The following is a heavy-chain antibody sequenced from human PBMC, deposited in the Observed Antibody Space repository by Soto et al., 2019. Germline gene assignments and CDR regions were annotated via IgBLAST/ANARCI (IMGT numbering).Heavy chain of an antibody. V-gene: IGHV4-30-2*01. CDR2: VYHRAST. D-gene: IGHD6-13*01. J-gene: IGHJ5*02. CDR3: NRGCAAPLSLLCFDT. CDR1: GGCISTCGLP. Sequence: TLTLSCAAPGGCISTCGLPWTWVRQRPGGGLEWIGHVYHRASTQYNPSLKGRVSISVDTSRSLFSLRLTCLTAEDTAVYFCNRGCAAPLSLLCFDTWGQGTTVTVSS.